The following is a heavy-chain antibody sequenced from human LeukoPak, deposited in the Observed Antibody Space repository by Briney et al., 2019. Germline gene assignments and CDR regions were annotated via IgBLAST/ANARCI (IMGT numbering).Heavy chain of an antibody. Sequence: PGGSLRLSCAASGFTFSSYGMHWVRQAPGKGLEWVAFIRYDGSNKYYADSVKGRFTISRDNSKNTLYLQMNSLRAEDTAVYYCARGKSGYCSGGSCRHYFDYWGQGTLVTVSS. CDR1: GFTFSSYG. V-gene: IGHV3-30*02. CDR2: IRYDGSNK. CDR3: ARGKSGYCSGGSCRHYFDY. J-gene: IGHJ4*02. D-gene: IGHD2-15*01.